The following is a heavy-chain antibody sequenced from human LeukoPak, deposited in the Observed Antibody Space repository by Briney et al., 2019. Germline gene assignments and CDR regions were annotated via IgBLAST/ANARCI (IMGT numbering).Heavy chain of an antibody. CDR3: AKAGPRDNDITFFDY. CDR2: IKQDGSEK. J-gene: IGHJ4*02. CDR1: GFTFSSYW. V-gene: IGHV3-7*03. D-gene: IGHD3-9*01. Sequence: GGSLRLSCAASGFTFSSYWMSWVRQAPGKGLEWVANIKQDGSEKYYVDSVKGRFTISRDNAKNSLYLQMNSLRAEDTAVYYCAKAGPRDNDITFFDYWGQGTLVTVSS.